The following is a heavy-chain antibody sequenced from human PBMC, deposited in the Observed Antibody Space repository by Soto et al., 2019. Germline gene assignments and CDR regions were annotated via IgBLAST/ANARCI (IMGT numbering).Heavy chain of an antibody. CDR2: ISSDGSNK. V-gene: IGHV3-30*18. CDR3: AKDRGSGWNYYGLDA. D-gene: IGHD6-19*01. Sequence: QVQLVESGGGVVQPGRSLRFSCAASGFTFSNYGMHWVRQAPGKGLEWVAVISSDGSNKFYVDSVKGRFTISRDNSKNTVYLQMNSLRVADTAVYYCAKDRGSGWNYYGLDAWGQGTTVTVSS. CDR1: GFTFSNYG. J-gene: IGHJ6*02.